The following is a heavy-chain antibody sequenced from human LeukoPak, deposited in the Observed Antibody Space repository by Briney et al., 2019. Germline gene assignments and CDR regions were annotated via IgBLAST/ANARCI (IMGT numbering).Heavy chain of an antibody. CDR2: IYYSGST. J-gene: IGHJ4*02. V-gene: IGHV4-59*08. D-gene: IGHD1-26*01. CDR1: GGSISSYC. CDR3: ARGARGSYSY. Sequence: KTSETLSLTCTVSGGSISSYCWSWIRQPPGKGLEWIGYIYYSGSTNYNPSLKSRVTISVDTSKNQFSLKLSSVTAADTAVYYCARGARGSYSYWGQGTLVTVSS.